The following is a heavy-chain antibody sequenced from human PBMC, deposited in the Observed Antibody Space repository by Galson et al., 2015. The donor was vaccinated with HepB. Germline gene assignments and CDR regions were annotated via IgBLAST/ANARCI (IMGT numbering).Heavy chain of an antibody. D-gene: IGHD6-19*01. V-gene: IGHV1-3*01. J-gene: IGHJ4*02. Sequence: SVKVSCKASGYTFTSYAMHWVRQASGQRLEWMGWINAGNTKYLQKFQGRVTITRDTSASTAYMELSSLRSEDTAVYYCARALSGWYGTWGQGTLVTVSS. CDR3: ARALSGWYGT. CDR1: GYTFTSYA. CDR2: INAGNT.